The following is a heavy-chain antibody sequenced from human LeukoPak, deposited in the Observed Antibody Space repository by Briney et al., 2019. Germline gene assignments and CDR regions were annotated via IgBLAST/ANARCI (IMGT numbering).Heavy chain of an antibody. J-gene: IGHJ4*02. Sequence: PSETLSLTCTVSGYSISSGYYWGWIRQPPGKGLEWIGSIYHSGSTYYNPSLKSRVTISVDTSKNQFSLKLSSVTAADTAVYYCAREQSYYDSSGYSEPRDYWGQGTLVTVSS. CDR3: AREQSYYDSSGYSEPRDY. CDR1: GYSISSGYY. CDR2: IYHSGST. V-gene: IGHV4-38-2*02. D-gene: IGHD3-22*01.